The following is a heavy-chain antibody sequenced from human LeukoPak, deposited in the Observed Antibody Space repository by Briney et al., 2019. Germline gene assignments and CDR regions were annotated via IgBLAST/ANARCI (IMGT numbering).Heavy chain of an antibody. CDR1: GFTFSNYA. Sequence: GGSLRLSCAASGFTFSNYAMTWVRQAPGKGLEWVSVIYSGGSTYYADSVKGRFTISRDNSKNTLYLQMNSLRAEDTAVYYCARGIAAAGDAFDTWGQGTMVTVSS. V-gene: IGHV3-53*01. J-gene: IGHJ3*02. CDR3: ARGIAAAGDAFDT. D-gene: IGHD6-13*01. CDR2: IYSGGST.